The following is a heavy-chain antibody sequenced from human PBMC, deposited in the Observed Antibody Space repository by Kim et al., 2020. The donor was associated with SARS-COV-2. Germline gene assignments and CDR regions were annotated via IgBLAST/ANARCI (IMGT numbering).Heavy chain of an antibody. CDR3: ARAGVPAAIPNIHLPFDP. CDR1: GGSFSGYY. Sequence: SETLSLTCAVYGGSFSGYYWSWIRQPPGKGLEWIGEINHSGSTNYNPSLKSRVTISVDTSKNQFSLKLSSVTAADTAVYYCARAGVPAAIPNIHLPFDPWGQGTLVTVSS. J-gene: IGHJ5*02. D-gene: IGHD2-2*01. CDR2: INHSGST. V-gene: IGHV4-34*01.